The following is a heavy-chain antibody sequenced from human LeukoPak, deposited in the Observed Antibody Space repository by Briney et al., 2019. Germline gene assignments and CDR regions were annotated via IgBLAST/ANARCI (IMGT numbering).Heavy chain of an antibody. J-gene: IGHJ6*02. CDR2: INPNSGGT. V-gene: IGHV1-2*02. CDR1: GYTFTGYY. Sequence: GASVKVSCKASGYTFTGYYMHWLRQAHGQGLEWMGWINPNSGGTNYAQKVQGRVTMTSDTSISTAYMELGRLRYDDTAVYYCARPLTAAGTNYYYYGMDVWGQGTTVTVSS. D-gene: IGHD6-13*01. CDR3: ARPLTAAGTNYYYYGMDV.